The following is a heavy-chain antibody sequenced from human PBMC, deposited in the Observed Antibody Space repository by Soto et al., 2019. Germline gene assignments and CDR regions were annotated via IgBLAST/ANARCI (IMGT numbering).Heavy chain of an antibody. CDR3: ASAPYYDFWSGYYNWFDP. Sequence: PSETLSLTCAVYGGSFSGYYWSWIRQPPGKGLEWIGEINHSGSTNYNPSLKSRVTISVDTSKNQFSLKLSSVTAADTAVYYCASAPYYDFWSGYYNWFDPWGHGTLVTVSS. CDR1: GGSFSGYY. D-gene: IGHD3-3*01. V-gene: IGHV4-34*01. CDR2: INHSGST. J-gene: IGHJ5*02.